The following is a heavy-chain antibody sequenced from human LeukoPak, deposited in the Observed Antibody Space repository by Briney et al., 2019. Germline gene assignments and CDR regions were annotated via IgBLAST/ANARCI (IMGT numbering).Heavy chain of an antibody. J-gene: IGHJ6*03. Sequence: SVKVSCKAYGGTFSSYAIRWVRQAPGQGLEWMGGIIPIFGTANYAQKFQGRVAITTDESTSTAYMELSSLRSEDTAVSYCATSESNDSRPTTYYYMDVWGKGTTVTVSS. D-gene: IGHD1-7*01. CDR1: GGTFSSYA. V-gene: IGHV1-69*05. CDR2: IIPIFGTA. CDR3: ATSESNDSRPTTYYYMDV.